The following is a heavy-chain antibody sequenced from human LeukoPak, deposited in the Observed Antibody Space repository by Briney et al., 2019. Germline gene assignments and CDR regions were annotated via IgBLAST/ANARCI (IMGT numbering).Heavy chain of an antibody. CDR2: IYHSGST. V-gene: IGHV4-30-2*01. D-gene: IGHD1-26*01. J-gene: IGHJ3*02. Sequence: PSETLSLTCTVSGGSISSGGYYWSWIRQPPGKGLEWIGYIYHSGSTYYNPSLKSRVTISVDRSKNQFSLKLSPVTAADTAVYYCARSGATNAFDIWGQGTMVTVSS. CDR1: GGSISSGGYY. CDR3: ARSGATNAFDI.